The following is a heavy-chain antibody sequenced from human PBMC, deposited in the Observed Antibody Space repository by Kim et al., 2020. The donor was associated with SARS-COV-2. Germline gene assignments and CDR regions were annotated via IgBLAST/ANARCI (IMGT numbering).Heavy chain of an antibody. J-gene: IGHJ3*02. D-gene: IGHD2-2*03. CDR3: AFIPWMDNDAFDI. Sequence: GGSLRLSCAASGFTFDDYAMHWVRQAPGKGLEWVSGISWNSGSIGYADSVKGRFTISRDNAKNSLYLQMNSLRAEDTALYYCAFIPWMDNDAFDIWGQGTMVTVSS. CDR2: ISWNSGSI. CDR1: GFTFDDYA. V-gene: IGHV3-9*01.